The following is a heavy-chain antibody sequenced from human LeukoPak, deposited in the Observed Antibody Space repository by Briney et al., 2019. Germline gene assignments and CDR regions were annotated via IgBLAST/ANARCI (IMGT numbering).Heavy chain of an antibody. CDR2: VSWNSGSI. D-gene: IGHD2-2*02. CDR3: AKDLDEYCSSTSCYNFWFDP. CDR1: GFTFDDYA. V-gene: IGHV3-9*01. Sequence: AGGSLRLSCAASGFTFDDYAMHWVRQAPGKGLEWVSGVSWNSGSIGYADSVKGRFTISRDNAKNSLYLQMNSLRAEDTALYYCAKDLDEYCSSTSCYNFWFDPWGQGTLVTVSS. J-gene: IGHJ5*02.